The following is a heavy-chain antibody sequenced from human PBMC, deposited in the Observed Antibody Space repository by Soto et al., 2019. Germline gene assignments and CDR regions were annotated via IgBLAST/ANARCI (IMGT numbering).Heavy chain of an antibody. Sequence: GESLKISCKGSGYSFTSYWIGWVRQMPGKGLEWMGIIYPGDSDTRYSPSFQGQVTISADKSISTAYLQWSSLKASDTAMYYCARHFPLGYDSSGYYFYYYGMDVWGQGTTVTGSS. CDR3: ARHFPLGYDSSGYYFYYYGMDV. D-gene: IGHD3-22*01. V-gene: IGHV5-51*01. CDR2: IYPGDSDT. J-gene: IGHJ6*02. CDR1: GYSFTSYW.